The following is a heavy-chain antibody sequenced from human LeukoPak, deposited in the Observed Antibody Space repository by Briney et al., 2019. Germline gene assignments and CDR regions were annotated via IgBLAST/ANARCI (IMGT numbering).Heavy chain of an antibody. V-gene: IGHV1-2*02. D-gene: IGHD6-6*01. J-gene: IGHJ4*02. CDR3: ARALPSSPGDDY. CDR2: INPNSGGT. CDR1: GYTFTGYY. Sequence: ASVKVSCKASGYTFTGYYMHWVRQAPGQGLEWMGWINPNSGGTNYAQKFQGRVTMTRDTSISTAYMELSRLRSDDTAVYYCARALPSSPGDDYWGQGTLVTVSS.